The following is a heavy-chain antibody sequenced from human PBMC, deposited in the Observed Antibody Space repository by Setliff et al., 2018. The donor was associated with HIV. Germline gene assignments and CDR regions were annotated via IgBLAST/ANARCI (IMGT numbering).Heavy chain of an antibody. J-gene: IGHJ6*02. CDR3: ARDHHYNFWSGYSPLYYYYGMDV. CDR2: IYTSGST. D-gene: IGHD3-3*01. CDR1: GGSISSGSYY. Sequence: SETLSLTCTVSGGSISSGSYYWSWIRQPAGKGLEWIGRIYTSGSTNYNPSLKSRVTISVDTSKNQFSLKLSSVTAADTAVYYCARDHHYNFWSGYSPLYYYYGMDVWGQGTTVTVSS. V-gene: IGHV4-61*02.